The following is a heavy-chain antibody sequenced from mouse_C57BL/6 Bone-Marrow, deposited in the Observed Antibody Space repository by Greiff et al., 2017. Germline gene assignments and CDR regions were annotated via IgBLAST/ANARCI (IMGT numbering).Heavy chain of an antibody. V-gene: IGHV5-4*01. D-gene: IGHD1-3*01. Sequence: EVKVVESGGGLVKPGGSLKLSCAASGFTFSSYAMSWVRQTPEKRLEWVATISDGGSYTYYPDNVKGRFTISRDNAKNNLYLQMSHLKSEDTAMYYCARDGVNYYWYFDVWGTGTTVTVSS. CDR3: ARDGVNYYWYFDV. CDR1: GFTFSSYA. J-gene: IGHJ1*03. CDR2: ISDGGSYT.